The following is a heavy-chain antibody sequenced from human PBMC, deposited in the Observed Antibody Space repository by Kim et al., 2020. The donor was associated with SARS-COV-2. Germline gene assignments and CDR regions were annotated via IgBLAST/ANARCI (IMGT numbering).Heavy chain of an antibody. CDR2: ISNDGGST. D-gene: IGHD3-10*01. J-gene: IGHJ4*02. Sequence: GGSLRLSCSASGFTFSRSSIYWVRRAPGSGLEYVSAISNDGGSTFYADSVKDRFTNSRDNSKNTAYLQMSSLRAEDTAVYYCVKSRGDYWGRGTLVTVSS. V-gene: IGHV3-64D*06. CDR1: GFTFSRSS. CDR3: VKSRGDY.